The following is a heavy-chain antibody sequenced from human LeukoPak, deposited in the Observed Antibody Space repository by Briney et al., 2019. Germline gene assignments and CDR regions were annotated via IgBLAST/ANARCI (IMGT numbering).Heavy chain of an antibody. CDR3: ARDSLIVGATTD. V-gene: IGHV4-61*02. J-gene: IGHJ1*01. Sequence: PSETLSLTCTVSGGSMSSGSYYWSWIRQPAVKGLEWIGRIYTSGSTNYNPSLKSRVTISVDTSKNQFSLKLSSVTAADTAVYYGARDSLIVGATTDWGQGTLVTVSS. CDR2: IYTSGST. D-gene: IGHD1-26*01. CDR1: GGSMSSGSYY.